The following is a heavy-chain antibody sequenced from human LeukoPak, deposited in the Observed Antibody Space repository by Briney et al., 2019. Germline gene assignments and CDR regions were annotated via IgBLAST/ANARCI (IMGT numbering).Heavy chain of an antibody. J-gene: IGHJ3*02. D-gene: IGHD3-22*01. CDR2: ISSSSSYI. V-gene: IGHV3-21*04. CDR3: ARAFYYGSSGPWEAFDI. CDR1: GFTFSSYS. Sequence: NPGGSLRLSCAASGFTFSSYSMNWVRQAPGKGLEWVSSISSSSSYIYYADSVKGRFTISRDNAKNSLYLQMNSLRAEDTAVYYCARAFYYGSSGPWEAFDIWGQGTMVTVSS.